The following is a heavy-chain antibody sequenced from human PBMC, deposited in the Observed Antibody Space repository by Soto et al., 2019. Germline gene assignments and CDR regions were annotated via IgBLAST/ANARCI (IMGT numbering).Heavy chain of an antibody. J-gene: IGHJ4*02. V-gene: IGHV3-7*01. Sequence: GGSLRLSCAASGFTFSSYWVSWVRQAPGKGLEWVANIKQDGSEKYYVDSVKGRFTISRDNAKNSLYLQMNSLRAEDTAVYYCARDRPHPPYYYDSSGQVYWGQGTLVTVSS. D-gene: IGHD3-22*01. CDR1: GFTFSSYW. CDR2: IKQDGSEK. CDR3: ARDRPHPPYYYDSSGQVY.